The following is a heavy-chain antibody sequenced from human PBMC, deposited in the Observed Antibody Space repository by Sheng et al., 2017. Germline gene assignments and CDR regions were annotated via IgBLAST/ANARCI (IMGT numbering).Heavy chain of an antibody. CDR3: AKGTMVLTRNYYFDS. V-gene: IGHV4-39*01. CDR1: GGSISTSGYY. CDR2: LYYSGTT. D-gene: IGHD2-8*01. Sequence: QLQLQESGPGLVKPSETLSLTCTVSGGSISTSGYYWGWIRQPPGKGLEWDLGSLYYSGTTYDSPSLKSRVTISADTSKNQFSLRLNSVTAADTAVYYCAKGTMVLTRNYYFDSWGQGTLGHRLL. J-gene: IGHJ4*02.